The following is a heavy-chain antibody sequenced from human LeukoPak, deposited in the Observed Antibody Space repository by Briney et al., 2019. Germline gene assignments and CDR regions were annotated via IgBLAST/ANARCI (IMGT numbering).Heavy chain of an antibody. CDR2: IYSGGST. Sequence: GGSLRLSCAASGFTVSSNYMSWVRQAPGKGLEWVSVIYSGGSTYYADSVKGRFTISRDNSKNTLYLQMNSLRAEDTAVYYCAKTLDGDPYDAFDIWGQGTMVTVSS. J-gene: IGHJ3*02. CDR3: AKTLDGDPYDAFDI. D-gene: IGHD7-27*01. CDR1: GFTVSSNY. V-gene: IGHV3-53*01.